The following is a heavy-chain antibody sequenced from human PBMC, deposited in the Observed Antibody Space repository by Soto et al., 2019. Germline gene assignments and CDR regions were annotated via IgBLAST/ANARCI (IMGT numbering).Heavy chain of an antibody. J-gene: IGHJ4*02. CDR1: GYTFTSYD. Sequence: QVQLVQSGAEVKSPGASVKVSCKASGYTFTSYDINWVQQATGQGFEWMGWMNPTSGGTRYIQKFQGRVTMTRDTSISTAYMELSRLTSEDTAVYYCARGHTGRIDYWGQGTLVTGSS. V-gene: IGHV1-8*01. CDR3: ARGHTGRIDY. CDR2: MNPTSGGT.